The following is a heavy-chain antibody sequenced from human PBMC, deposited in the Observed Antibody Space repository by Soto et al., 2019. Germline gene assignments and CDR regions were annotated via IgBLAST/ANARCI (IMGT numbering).Heavy chain of an antibody. CDR1: GFTFSSYA. D-gene: IGHD3-10*01. J-gene: IGHJ6*02. CDR2: ISGSGGST. V-gene: IGHV3-23*01. CDR3: AKDSRVRGVISDYYYYGMDV. Sequence: GGSLRLSWAASGFTFSSYAMIWVRQAPGKGLEWVSAISGSGGSTYYADSVKGRFTISRDNSKNTLYLQMDSLRAEDTAVYYCAKDSRVRGVISDYYYYGMDVWGQGTTVTVSS.